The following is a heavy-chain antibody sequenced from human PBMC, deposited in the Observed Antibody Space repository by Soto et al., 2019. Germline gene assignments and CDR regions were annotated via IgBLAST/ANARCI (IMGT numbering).Heavy chain of an antibody. Sequence: SVKVSVKASGGTCSIYAISGVLQSPLQWLEWMGGIIPIFGTANYAQKFQGRVTITADESTSTAYMELSSLRSEDTAVYYCARVRFDYGSGSFYYGMDVWGQGTTVTVSS. CDR3: ARVRFDYGSGSFYYGMDV. J-gene: IGHJ6*02. CDR1: GGTCSIYA. V-gene: IGHV1-69*13. D-gene: IGHD3-10*01. CDR2: IIPIFGTA.